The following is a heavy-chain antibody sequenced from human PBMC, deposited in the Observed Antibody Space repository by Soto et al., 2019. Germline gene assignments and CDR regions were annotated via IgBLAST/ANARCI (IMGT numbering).Heavy chain of an antibody. Sequence: GGSLRLSCAASGFTFSNYWMSWVRQAPGKGLEWVANIKEDGSEKYYVDSVKGRFTISRDNAKNSLYLQMSSLRPEDTAVYYCTRGHPSIYNYWGQGTLVTVSS. CDR3: TRGHPSIYNY. J-gene: IGHJ4*02. CDR1: GFTFSNYW. CDR2: IKEDGSEK. D-gene: IGHD4-4*01. V-gene: IGHV3-7*01.